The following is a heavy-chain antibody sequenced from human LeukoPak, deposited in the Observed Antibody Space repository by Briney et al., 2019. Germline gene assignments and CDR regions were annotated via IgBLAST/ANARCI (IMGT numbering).Heavy chain of an antibody. D-gene: IGHD3-3*01. V-gene: IGHV3-7*01. CDR3: ARTSGNYDFWSGYISGRFNYYYYYMDV. Sequence: GGSLRPSCAASGFTFSSYWMSWVRQAPGKGLEWVANIKQDGSEKYYVDSVKGRFTISRDNAKNSLYLQMNSLRAEDTAVYYCARTSGNYDFWSGYISGRFNYYYYYMDVWGKGTTVTVSS. CDR2: IKQDGSEK. CDR1: GFTFSSYW. J-gene: IGHJ6*03.